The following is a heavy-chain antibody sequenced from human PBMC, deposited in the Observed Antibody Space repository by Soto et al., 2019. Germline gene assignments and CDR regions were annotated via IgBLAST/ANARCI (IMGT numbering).Heavy chain of an antibody. V-gene: IGHV3-33*01. CDR2: IWNDGSNK. CDR3: ARDRAAAAYYFDY. J-gene: IGHJ4*02. Sequence: QVQLVESGGGLVQPGRSLRLSCAASGFTFSSYGMHWVRQAPGKGLEWVAVIWNDGSNKHYADSVKGRFTISRDNSKNTLYLQMNRLRAEDTAVYYCARDRAAAAYYFDYWGQGTLVTVSS. CDR1: GFTFSSYG. D-gene: IGHD2-2*01.